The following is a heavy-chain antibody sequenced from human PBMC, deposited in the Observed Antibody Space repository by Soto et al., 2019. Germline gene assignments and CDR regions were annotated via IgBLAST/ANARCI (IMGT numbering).Heavy chain of an antibody. J-gene: IGHJ4*02. CDR3: AHRHYIDSGYYHPFDY. CDR1: GFSLTTSGVG. D-gene: IGHD3-22*01. CDR2: IYWNDNK. Sequence: QITLKESGPTLVKPTQTLTLTCTFSGFSLTTSGVGVGWIRQPPGKALEWLALIYWNDNKRYSPSLKSRLTITKDTSKNQVVLTVTDMDPVDTATYYCAHRHYIDSGYYHPFDYWGQGTLVTVSS. V-gene: IGHV2-5*01.